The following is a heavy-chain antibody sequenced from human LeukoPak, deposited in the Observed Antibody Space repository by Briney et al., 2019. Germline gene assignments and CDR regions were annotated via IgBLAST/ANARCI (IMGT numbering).Heavy chain of an antibody. J-gene: IGHJ4*02. V-gene: IGHV4-39*07. CDR1: GGSISSSSYY. D-gene: IGHD3-10*01. CDR2: INHSGST. CDR3: ARRGRVVPAAMGYYYGSGRSYYFDY. Sequence: SETLSLTCTVSGGSISSSSYYWGWIRQPPGKGLEWIGEINHSGSTNYNPSLKSRVTISVDTSKNQFSLKLSSVTAADTAVYYCARRGRVVPAAMGYYYGSGRSYYFDYWGQGTLVTVSS.